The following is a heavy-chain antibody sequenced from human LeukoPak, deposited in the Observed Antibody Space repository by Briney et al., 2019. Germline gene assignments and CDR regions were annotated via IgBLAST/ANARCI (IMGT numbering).Heavy chain of an antibody. J-gene: IGHJ4*02. CDR3: ARDRGPDQGFDY. D-gene: IGHD3-10*01. Sequence: SVTVSFKASGGTFISYAISGVRQAPGQGREWMGGIIPFFGTANYAQMFQGRVTITTDESTSTAYMELSSLRSEDTAVYYCARDRGPDQGFDYWGQGTLVTVSS. CDR1: GGTFISYA. V-gene: IGHV1-69*05. CDR2: IIPFFGTA.